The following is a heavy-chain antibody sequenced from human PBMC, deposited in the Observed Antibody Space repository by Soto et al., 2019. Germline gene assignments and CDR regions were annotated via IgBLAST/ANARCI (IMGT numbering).Heavy chain of an antibody. CDR1: GYTFTRNG. CDR2: ISPNSGNT. V-gene: IGHV1-18*01. CDR3: VKDRDSNSWPSRDV. D-gene: IGHD3-22*01. Sequence: QVHLVQSGAEVKKPGASVNVSCKTSGYTFTRNGISWVRQAPGQGLEWMGWISPNSGNTRYAQNLQDRVIMATDTSTSTADMELRSLRSYDTAVYYCVKDRDSNSWPSRDVWCPGTTVTVSS. J-gene: IGHJ6*02.